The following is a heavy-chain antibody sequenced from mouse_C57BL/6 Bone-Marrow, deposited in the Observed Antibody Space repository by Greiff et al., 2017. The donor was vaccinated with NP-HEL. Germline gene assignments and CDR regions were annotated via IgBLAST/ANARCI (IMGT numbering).Heavy chain of an antibody. V-gene: IGHV14-4*01. CDR1: GFNIKDDY. J-gene: IGHJ2*01. D-gene: IGHD2-2*01. CDR3: TTGWLRRERDY. CDR2: IDPENGDT. Sequence: EVMLVESGAELVRPGASVKLSCTASGFNIKDDYMHWVKQRPEQGLEWIGWIDPENGDTEYASKFQGKATITADTSSNTAYLQLSSLTSEDTAVYYCTTGWLRRERDYWGQGTTLTVSS.